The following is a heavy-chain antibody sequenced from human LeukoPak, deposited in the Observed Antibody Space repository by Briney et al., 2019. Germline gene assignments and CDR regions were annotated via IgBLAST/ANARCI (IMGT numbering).Heavy chain of an antibody. J-gene: IGHJ6*03. D-gene: IGHD4-11*01. CDR3: ARGPPMTTVTTYYYYMDV. V-gene: IGHV4-59*01. CDR1: GGSISSYY. CDR2: IYYSGST. Sequence: SETLSPTCTVSGGSISSYYRSWIRQPPGKGLEWIGYIYYSGSTNYNPSLKSRVTISVDTSKNQFSLKLSSVTAADTAVYYCARGPPMTTVTTYYYYMDVWGKGTTVTVSS.